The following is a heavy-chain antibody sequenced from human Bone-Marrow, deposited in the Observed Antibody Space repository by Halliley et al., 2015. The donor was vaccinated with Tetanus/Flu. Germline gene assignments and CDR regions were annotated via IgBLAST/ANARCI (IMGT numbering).Heavy chain of an antibody. Sequence: VQLVQSGAEVRKSGESLKISCKGSGYSFSNQWIAWVRQMPGRGLEWMGIIYPGDSDTSYSPSFEGQVTMSADKSIGTAYLQWNALKASDTAVYYCLRRRGGAWYFDYWGQGTLVTVSS. V-gene: IGHV5-51*03. CDR3: LRRRGGAWYFDY. D-gene: IGHD6-19*01. CDR1: GYSFSNQW. J-gene: IGHJ4*02. CDR2: IYPGDSDT.